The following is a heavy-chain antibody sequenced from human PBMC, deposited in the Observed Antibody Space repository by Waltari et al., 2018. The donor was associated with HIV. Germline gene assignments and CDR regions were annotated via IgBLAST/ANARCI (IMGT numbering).Heavy chain of an antibody. J-gene: IGHJ6*02. CDR3: ARGLITAVVPAAAYYYYAMDV. V-gene: IGHV1-69*12. Sequence: QVQLVQSGAEVKKPGSSVKVSCHASGGTFSSHAISWVRQAPGQGLEWMGGIIPIFGTTKYIQKFQGRVTITADESTSTAYMELTSLRSEDTAVYYCARGLITAVVPAAAYYYYAMDVWGQGTTVTVSS. CDR2: IIPIFGTT. D-gene: IGHD2-2*01. CDR1: GGTFSSHA.